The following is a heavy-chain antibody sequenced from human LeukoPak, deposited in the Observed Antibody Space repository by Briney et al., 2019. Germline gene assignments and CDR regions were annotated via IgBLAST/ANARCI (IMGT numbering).Heavy chain of an antibody. D-gene: IGHD5-12*01. CDR2: MNIDGSER. V-gene: IGHV3-7*01. CDR1: GFSFSNYW. Sequence: GGSLRLSCAASGFSFSNYWMGWVRQAPGKRPEWVANMNIDGSERYYADSVKGRFTISRDNARNSVFLQMSGLRVEDTAVYYCARRTLGYSGFDPWGQGTLVTVSS. J-gene: IGHJ5*02. CDR3: ARRTLGYSGFDP.